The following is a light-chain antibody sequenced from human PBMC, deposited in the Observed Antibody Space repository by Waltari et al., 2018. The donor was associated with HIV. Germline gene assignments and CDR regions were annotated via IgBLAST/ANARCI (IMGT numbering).Light chain of an antibody. J-gene: IGLJ1*01. CDR2: DVS. Sequence: QSALTQPPSASGSPGQSVTISCTGTSSDVGGYNYVSWYQHHPGKAPKLMIYDVSKRPSGVPERFSGSKSGNTASLTVSGLQAEDEADYYCNSYVGSNNYIFGTGTKVTVL. CDR3: NSYVGSNNYI. CDR1: SSDVGGYNY. V-gene: IGLV2-8*01.